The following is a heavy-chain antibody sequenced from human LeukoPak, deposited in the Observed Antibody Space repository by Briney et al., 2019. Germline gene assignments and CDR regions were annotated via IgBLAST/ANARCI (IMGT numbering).Heavy chain of an antibody. CDR2: IYPGDSDT. V-gene: IGHV5-51*01. Sequence: GESLKISCKGSGYSFTNYWIGWVRQMPGKGLEWMGIIYPGDSDTKYSPSFQGQVTMSADRSISTAYLQWSSLKASDTVMYYCARHMDGSYYYGMDVWGQGTTVTVSS. CDR1: GYSFTNYW. J-gene: IGHJ6*02. CDR3: ARHMDGSYYYGMDV. D-gene: IGHD2-15*01.